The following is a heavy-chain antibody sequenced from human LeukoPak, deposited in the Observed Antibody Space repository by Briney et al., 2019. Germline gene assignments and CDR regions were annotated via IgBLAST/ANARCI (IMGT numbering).Heavy chain of an antibody. D-gene: IGHD5-18*01. J-gene: IGHJ4*02. Sequence: ESSQTLSLTCTVFGGSISSGDYYWSWIRQPPGKGLEWIGYIYYSGSTYYNPSLKSRVTISVDTSKNQFSLKLSSVTAADTAVYYCARATWIQLWFDYWGQGTLVTVSS. V-gene: IGHV4-30-4*08. CDR1: GGSISSGDYY. CDR2: IYYSGST. CDR3: ARATWIQLWFDY.